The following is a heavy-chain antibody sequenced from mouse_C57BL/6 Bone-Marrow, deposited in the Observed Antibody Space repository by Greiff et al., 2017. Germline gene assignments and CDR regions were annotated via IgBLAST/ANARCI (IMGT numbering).Heavy chain of an antibody. D-gene: IGHD1-1*01. CDR3: ARHPPNYYGSSPWFAY. CDR1: GYTFTDYN. CDR2: INPNNGGT. Sequence: EVQLQQSGPELVKPGASVKIPCKASGYTFTDYNMDWVKQSHGKSLEWIGDINPNNGGTIYNQKFKGKATLTVNKSSSTAYMELRSLTSEDTAFYYCARHPPNYYGSSPWFAYWGQGTLVTVSA. J-gene: IGHJ3*01. V-gene: IGHV1-18*01.